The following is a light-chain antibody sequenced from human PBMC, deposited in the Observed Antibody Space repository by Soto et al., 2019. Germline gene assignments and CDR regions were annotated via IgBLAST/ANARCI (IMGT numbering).Light chain of an antibody. CDR3: QQYYSTPWT. V-gene: IGKV4-1*01. CDR1: QSVLNSSNNKKY. J-gene: IGKJ1*01. CDR2: WAS. Sequence: DIVLTQSPDSLAVSLGERATINCKSSQSVLNSSNNKKYLAWHQQKPGQPPKLLIYWASTRESGVPDRFSGSGSGTDFTLTISSLQAEDVAVYYCQQYYSTPWTFGQGTKVEIK.